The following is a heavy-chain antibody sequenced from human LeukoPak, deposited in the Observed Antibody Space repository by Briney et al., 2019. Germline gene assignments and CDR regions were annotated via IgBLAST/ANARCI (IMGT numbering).Heavy chain of an antibody. CDR1: GFTFSSYA. CDR3: AKDDRGSGRASLDAFDI. Sequence: GGSLRLSCAASGFTFSSYAMSWDRQAPGKGLEWVSAISGSGGSTYYADSVKGRFTISRDNSKNTLYLQMNSLRAEDTAVYYCAKDDRGSGRASLDAFDIWGQGTMVTVSS. V-gene: IGHV3-23*01. CDR2: ISGSGGST. J-gene: IGHJ3*02. D-gene: IGHD6-19*01.